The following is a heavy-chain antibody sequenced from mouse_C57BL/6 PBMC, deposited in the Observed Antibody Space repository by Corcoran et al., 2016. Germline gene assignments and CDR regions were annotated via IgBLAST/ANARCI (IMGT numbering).Heavy chain of an antibody. CDR1: GYTFTDYN. J-gene: IGHJ4*01. Sequence: EVQLQQSGPELVKPGASVKIPCKASGYTFTDYNMDWVKQSHGKSLEWIGDINPNNGGTIYNQKFKGKATLTVDKSSSTAYMELRSLTSEDTAVYYCARSTGSRGYYAMDYWGQGTSVTVSS. CDR3: ARSTGSRGYYAMDY. D-gene: IGHD1-1*01. CDR2: INPNNGGT. V-gene: IGHV1-18*01.